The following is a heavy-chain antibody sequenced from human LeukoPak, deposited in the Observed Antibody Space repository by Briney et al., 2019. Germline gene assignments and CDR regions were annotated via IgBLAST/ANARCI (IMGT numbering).Heavy chain of an antibody. CDR3: AKEGRFGEAPFDY. CDR1: GFTFGDYA. J-gene: IGHJ4*02. CDR2: ISGSGGST. V-gene: IGHV3-23*01. Sequence: GGSLRLSCTASGFTFGDYAMSWVRQAPGKGLEWVSAISGSGGSTYYADSVKGRFTISRDNSKNTLYLQMNSLRAEDTAVYYCAKEGRFGEAPFDYWGQGTLVTVSS. D-gene: IGHD3-10*01.